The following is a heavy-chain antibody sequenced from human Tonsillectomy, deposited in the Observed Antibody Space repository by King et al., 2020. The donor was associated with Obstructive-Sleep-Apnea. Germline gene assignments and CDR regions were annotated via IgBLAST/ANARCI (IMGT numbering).Heavy chain of an antibody. V-gene: IGHV3-9*01. J-gene: IGHJ4*02. Sequence: VQLVESGGGLVQPGRSLRLSCAASRFTFDDYAMHWVRQAPGKGLEWVSGINWNSGNIGYADSVKGRFTISRDNAKNSLYLQMNSLRAEDTALYYCAKDLSSGWYRGADYWGQGTLVTVSS. CDR1: RFTFDDYA. CDR2: INWNSGNI. D-gene: IGHD6-19*01. CDR3: AKDLSSGWYRGADY.